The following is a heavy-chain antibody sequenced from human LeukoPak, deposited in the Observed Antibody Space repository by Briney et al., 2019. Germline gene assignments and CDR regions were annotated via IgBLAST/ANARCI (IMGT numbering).Heavy chain of an antibody. D-gene: IGHD3-9*01. J-gene: IGHJ4*02. Sequence: SGGSLRLSCAASGFTFDDYAMHWVRQAPGKGLEWVSGISWNSGSTYYADSVKGRFTISRDNSKNTLYLQMNSLRAEDTAVYYCAGLRYFDWLGFDYWGQGTLVTVSS. CDR2: ISWNSGST. CDR1: GFTFDDYA. CDR3: AGLRYFDWLGFDY. V-gene: IGHV3-23*01.